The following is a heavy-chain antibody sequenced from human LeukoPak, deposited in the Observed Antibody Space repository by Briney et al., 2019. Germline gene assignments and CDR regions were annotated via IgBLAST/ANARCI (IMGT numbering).Heavy chain of an antibody. Sequence: EASVKVSCKASGGTFSSYAISWVRQAPGQGLEWMGRIIPIFGTANYAQKFQGRVTITTDESTSTAYMELSSLRSEDTAVYYCARDRYSSSPGWLSYFDYWGQGTLVTVSS. D-gene: IGHD6-6*01. V-gene: IGHV1-69*05. CDR1: GGTFSSYA. CDR2: IIPIFGTA. J-gene: IGHJ4*02. CDR3: ARDRYSSSPGWLSYFDY.